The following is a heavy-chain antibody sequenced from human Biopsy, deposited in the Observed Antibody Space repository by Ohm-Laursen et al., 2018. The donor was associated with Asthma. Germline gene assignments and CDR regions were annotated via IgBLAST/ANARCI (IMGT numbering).Heavy chain of an antibody. CDR2: IMTVFGTT. CDR3: ARCQVGYSSGWSLLLKKIYYAGMDV. Sequence: SVKVSCKTPGGTFSNFAISWVRQAPGQGLEWLGGIMTVFGTTNYAQKFQGRVTITGDESTSTAYMEVTSLRSEDTAIYYCARCQVGYSSGWSLLLKKIYYAGMDVWGQGTAVTVSS. CDR1: GGTFSNFA. J-gene: IGHJ6*02. V-gene: IGHV1-69*13. D-gene: IGHD6-19*01.